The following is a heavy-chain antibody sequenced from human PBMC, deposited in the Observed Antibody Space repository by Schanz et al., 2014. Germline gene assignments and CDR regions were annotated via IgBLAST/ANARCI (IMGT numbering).Heavy chain of an antibody. J-gene: IGHJ4*02. D-gene: IGHD6-13*01. V-gene: IGHV3-48*04. Sequence: EVQLVESGGGLVQPRGSLRLSCAPSGFTFRDYYMAWVRQAPGKGLEWLSSISHTGETQHSADSVKGRFTTSRDNGKKSMYLQMNSLRAEDTAVYYCARLDSSSWYPRYWGQGTLVTVSS. CDR1: GFTFRDYY. CDR3: ARLDSSSWYPRY. CDR2: ISHTGETQ.